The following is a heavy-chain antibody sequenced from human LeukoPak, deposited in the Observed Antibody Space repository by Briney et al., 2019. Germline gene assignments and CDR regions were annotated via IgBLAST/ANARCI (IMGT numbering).Heavy chain of an antibody. V-gene: IGHV1-69*05. J-gene: IGHJ3*02. CDR1: GGTFSSYA. CDR2: IIPIFGTA. D-gene: IGHD3-22*01. Sequence: GASVKVSCKASGGTFSSYAISWMRQAPGQGLEWMGGIIPIFGTANYAQKFQGRVTITTDESTSTAYMELSSLRSEDTAVYYCARDRGSSGLGAFDIWGQGTMVTVSS. CDR3: ARDRGSSGLGAFDI.